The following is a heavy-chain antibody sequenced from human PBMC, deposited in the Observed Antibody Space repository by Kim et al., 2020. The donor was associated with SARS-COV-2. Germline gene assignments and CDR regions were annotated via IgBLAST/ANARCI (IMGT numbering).Heavy chain of an antibody. CDR1: GGSISSYY. V-gene: IGHV4-4*07. CDR3: ARREGGSNYFDY. D-gene: IGHD1-26*01. Sequence: SXTLSLTCTVSGGSISSYYWSWIRQPAGXGXEWIGRIYTSERTDYNPSLKSRVTMSVDTSKNQFSLKLSSVTAADTAVYYCARREGGSNYFDYWGQGTLV. CDR2: IYTSERT. J-gene: IGHJ4*02.